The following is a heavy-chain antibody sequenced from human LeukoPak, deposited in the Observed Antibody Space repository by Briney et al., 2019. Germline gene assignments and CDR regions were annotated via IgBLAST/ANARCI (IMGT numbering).Heavy chain of an antibody. CDR1: GYTLSPYG. CDR3: ARAQGPVVVVPGANWYFDL. Sequence: APVEASCNASGYTLSPYGLSWLRRAPGHGLEWMGWISGYNSETECAQNMQGRVTMTTETPKRIAYMELRSLRSGDAAVYFCARAQGPVVVVPGANWYFDLWGGGTLFTVSS. V-gene: IGHV1-18*01. J-gene: IGHJ2*01. CDR2: ISGYNSET. D-gene: IGHD2-2*01.